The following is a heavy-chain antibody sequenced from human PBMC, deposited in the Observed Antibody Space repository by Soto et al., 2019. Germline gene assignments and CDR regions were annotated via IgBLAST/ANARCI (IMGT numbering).Heavy chain of an antibody. CDR1: GDSIISTNW. Sequence: PSETLSLTCAVSGDSIISTNWWHWVRQSPDKGLEWIGEIHHGGSTYYNPSLKSRVTISVDTSKNQISLKLSSVTAADTAVYYCARDVDYDTNGYDYFDYWGQGTLVTVSS. CDR3: ARDVDYDTNGYDYFDY. J-gene: IGHJ4*02. V-gene: IGHV4-4*02. CDR2: IHHGGST. D-gene: IGHD3-22*01.